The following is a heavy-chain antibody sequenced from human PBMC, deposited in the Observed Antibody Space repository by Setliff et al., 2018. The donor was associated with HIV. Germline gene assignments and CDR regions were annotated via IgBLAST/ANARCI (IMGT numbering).Heavy chain of an antibody. D-gene: IGHD6-25*01. CDR3: ASEAGASSGWFGY. CDR2: ISGSGGDI. V-gene: IGHV3-23*01. CDR1: GFTFSDYY. J-gene: IGHJ5*01. Sequence: GGSLRLSCAASGFTFSDYYMSWVRQAPGKGLEWISGISGSGGDIYYADSVKGRFTISRDNSKNTVYLQMNSLRAEDTAVYYCASEAGASSGWFGYWGQGTLVTVSS.